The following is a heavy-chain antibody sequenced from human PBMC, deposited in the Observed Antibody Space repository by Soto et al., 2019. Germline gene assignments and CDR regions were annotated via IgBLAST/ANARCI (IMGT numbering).Heavy chain of an antibody. J-gene: IGHJ4*02. CDR2: IYPGDSDT. Sequence: EVQLVQSGAEGKKPGESLKISCKGSGYSFTRYWIGWVRQMPGKGLEWMGIIYPGDSDTRYSPSFQGQVTISADKSISTAYLQWSSLKASDTAMYYCARFSAQSDSSGWYGYYFDHWGQGTLVTVSS. CDR1: GYSFTRYW. V-gene: IGHV5-51*01. CDR3: ARFSAQSDSSGWYGYYFDH. D-gene: IGHD6-19*01.